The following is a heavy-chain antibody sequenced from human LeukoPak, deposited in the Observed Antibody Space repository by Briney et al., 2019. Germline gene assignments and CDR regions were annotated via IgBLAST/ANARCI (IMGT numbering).Heavy chain of an antibody. Sequence: GGSLRLSCAASGFTFSGYWMHWVRQAPGKGLVWVSCIKSDGSFTSIADSAKGRFTISRDNAKNTVYLQMNSLRAEDTALYYCVRDNRSYNFDYWGQGTLVTISS. CDR1: GFTFSGYW. J-gene: IGHJ4*02. D-gene: IGHD1-26*01. V-gene: IGHV3-74*01. CDR2: IKSDGSFT. CDR3: VRDNRSYNFDY.